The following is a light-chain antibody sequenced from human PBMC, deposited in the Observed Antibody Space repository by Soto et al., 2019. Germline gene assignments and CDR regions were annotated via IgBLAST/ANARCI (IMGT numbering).Light chain of an antibody. V-gene: IGKV1-27*01. J-gene: IGKJ1*01. CDR1: QGIKKY. Sequence: DIQMTQSPSSLSASLGDRVTITCRASQGIKKYVAWYQQKPGKVPKLLIYAASSLQSGVPSRFSGSGSGTDFTLTIRSLQPEDVATYYCQKYDTVPWAFGQGTKVDIK. CDR3: QKYDTVPWA. CDR2: AAS.